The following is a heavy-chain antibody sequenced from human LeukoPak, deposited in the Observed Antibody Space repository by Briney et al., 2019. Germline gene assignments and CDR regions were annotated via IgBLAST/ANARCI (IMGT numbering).Heavy chain of an antibody. CDR3: ARSASGWFYHFDY. Sequence: GGSLRLSCAASGFTFSSFAMTWVRQAPGKGLEWVSSITGSHGPTYNTDSVKGRFTISGDNSKNTLYLQMNSLRAEDTAVYYCARSASGWFYHFDYWGQGTLVTVSS. D-gene: IGHD6-19*01. J-gene: IGHJ4*02. CDR2: ITGSHGPT. V-gene: IGHV3-23*01. CDR1: GFTFSSFA.